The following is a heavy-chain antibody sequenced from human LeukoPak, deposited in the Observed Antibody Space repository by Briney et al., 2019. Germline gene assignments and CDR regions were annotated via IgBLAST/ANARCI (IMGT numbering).Heavy chain of an antibody. Sequence: PSETLSLTCTVSGGSISSYYWSWIRQPPGKGLEWIGRIYTSGSTNYNPSLKSRVTISVDKSKNQFSLKLSSVTAADTAVYYCASLRGGYYDSSGYYSGVWFDPWGQGTLVTVSS. J-gene: IGHJ5*02. CDR2: IYTSGST. V-gene: IGHV4-4*07. CDR3: ASLRGGYYDSSGYYSGVWFDP. CDR1: GGSISSYY. D-gene: IGHD3-22*01.